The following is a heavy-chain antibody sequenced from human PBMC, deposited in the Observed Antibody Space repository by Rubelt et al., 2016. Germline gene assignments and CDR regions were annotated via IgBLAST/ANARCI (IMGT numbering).Heavy chain of an antibody. CDR3: ARSPRYDFEDNWFDP. D-gene: IGHD3-3*01. Sequence: QVQLVQSGAEVKKPGASVKVSCKASGYTFTSYYMHWVRQAPGQGLEWMGIINPSGGSTSYGQKFQGRGTMTRDTSTSTVYMELSSLRSEDTAVYYCARSPRYDFEDNWFDPWGQGTLVTVSS. J-gene: IGHJ5*02. V-gene: IGHV1-46*01. CDR2: INPSGGST. CDR1: GYTFTSYY.